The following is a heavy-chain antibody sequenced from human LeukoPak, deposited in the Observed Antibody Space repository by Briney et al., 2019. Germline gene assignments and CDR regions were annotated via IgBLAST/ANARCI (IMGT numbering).Heavy chain of an antibody. D-gene: IGHD5-18*01. CDR2: IYYSGST. CDR1: GGSISSSSYY. Sequence: SETLSLTCTVSGGSISSSSYYWGWIRQPPGKGLEWIGSIYYSGSTYYNPSLKSRVTISVDTSKNQFSLKLSSVAAADTAVYYCARHRYGSNWFDPWGQGTLVTVSS. J-gene: IGHJ5*02. CDR3: ARHRYGSNWFDP. V-gene: IGHV4-39*01.